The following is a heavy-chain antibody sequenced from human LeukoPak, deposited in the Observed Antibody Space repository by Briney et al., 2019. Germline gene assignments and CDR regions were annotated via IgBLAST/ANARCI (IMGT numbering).Heavy chain of an antibody. Sequence: GGSLRLSCAAPGFSLSAYAMSWVRQAPGKGLEWVSAISGSGSTTYYADSVKGRFTISRDNSKNTLYLQVNSPRAGDTAVYYCARRSLRLAPDFDFWGQGSLVTVSS. J-gene: IGHJ4*02. CDR3: ARRSLRLAPDFDF. CDR2: ISGSGSTT. D-gene: IGHD5/OR15-5a*01. V-gene: IGHV3-23*01. CDR1: GFSLSAYA.